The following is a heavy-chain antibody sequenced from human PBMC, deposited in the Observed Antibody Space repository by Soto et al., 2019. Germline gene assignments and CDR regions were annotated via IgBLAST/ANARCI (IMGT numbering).Heavy chain of an antibody. D-gene: IGHD5-18*01. Sequence: SETLSLTCTVYGGSFSGYYWSWIRQPPGKGLEWIGEINHSGSTNYNPSLKSRVTISVDTSKNQFSLKLSSVTAADTAVYYGARGEQRWFHPYYYYYSGMDVWGQGTTVTVS. CDR2: INHSGST. V-gene: IGHV4-34*01. J-gene: IGHJ6*02. CDR3: ARGEQRWFHPYYYYYSGMDV. CDR1: GGSFSGYY.